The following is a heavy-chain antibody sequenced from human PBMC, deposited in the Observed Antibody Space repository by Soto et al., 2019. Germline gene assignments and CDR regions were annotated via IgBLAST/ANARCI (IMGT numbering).Heavy chain of an antibody. V-gene: IGHV4-59*08. CDR2: IYYSGST. J-gene: IGHJ4*02. Sequence: QVQLQESGPGLVKXXXTLSLTCTVSGGSISSYYWSWIRQPPGKGLEWIGYIYYSGSTNYNPSLKSRVTISVDTSKNQLSLKLSSVTAADTAVYYCARRYGYSFDYWGQGTLVTVSS. CDR3: ARRYGYSFDY. CDR1: GGSISSYY. D-gene: IGHD5-18*01.